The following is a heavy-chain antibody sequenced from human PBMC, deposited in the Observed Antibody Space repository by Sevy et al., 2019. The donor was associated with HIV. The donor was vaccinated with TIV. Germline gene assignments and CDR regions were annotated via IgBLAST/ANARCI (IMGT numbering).Heavy chain of an antibody. J-gene: IGHJ3*01. CDR2: INWSATNT. D-gene: IGHD3-22*01. CDR3: ARNSYYLDTTGFGAFDL. CDR1: GFTFSDYA. V-gene: IGHV3-20*04. Sequence: VGSLRLSCTASGFTFSDYAMSWVRQAPGKGLEWVSGINWSATNTGYADFVKGRFTISRDDAKNSLYLQMNSLRAEDTALYYCARNSYYLDTTGFGAFDLWGQGTLVTVSS.